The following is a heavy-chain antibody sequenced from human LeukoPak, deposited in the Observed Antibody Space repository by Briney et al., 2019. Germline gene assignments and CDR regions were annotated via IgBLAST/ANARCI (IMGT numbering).Heavy chain of an antibody. Sequence: ASVKVSCKASGHTFTTFFMHWVRQAPGQGLEWMGIINPSGGSTSYAQKFQGRVTMTRDMSTSTVYMELSSLRSEDTAVYYCARDKLYSSGWHPCPYWGQGTLVTVSS. J-gene: IGHJ4*02. CDR1: GHTFTTFF. V-gene: IGHV1-46*01. CDR2: INPSGGST. D-gene: IGHD6-19*01. CDR3: ARDKLYSSGWHPCPY.